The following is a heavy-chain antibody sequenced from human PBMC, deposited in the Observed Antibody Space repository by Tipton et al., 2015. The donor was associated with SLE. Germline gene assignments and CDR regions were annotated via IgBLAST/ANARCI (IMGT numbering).Heavy chain of an antibody. CDR3: ARTGGRDAFDI. CDR1: GGSFSGYY. J-gene: IGHJ3*02. V-gene: IGHV4-34*01. Sequence: TLSLTCAVYGGSFSGYYWSWIRQPPGKGLEWIGEINHSGSTNYNPSLKSRVTISVDTSKNQFSLKLSSVTAADTAVYYCARTGGRDAFDIWGQGTMVTVSS. CDR2: INHSGST. D-gene: IGHD2-15*01.